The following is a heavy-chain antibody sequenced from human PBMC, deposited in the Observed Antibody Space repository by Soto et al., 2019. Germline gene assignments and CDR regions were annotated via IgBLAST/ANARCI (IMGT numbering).Heavy chain of an antibody. CDR2: IIPIFGTA. CDR3: ALRVFRDGNNSKYNYSGMDV. J-gene: IGHJ6*02. Sequence: VQLVQSGAEVKKPGSSVKLSCKASGGTFNRYTISWVRQAPGQGLEWMGGIIPIFGTANYAQKFQGRVAITADESTSAAYMALRSLRSADTAVYYCALRVFRDGNNSKYNYSGMDVWGQGTTVTVSS. D-gene: IGHD1-1*01. CDR1: GGTFNRYT. V-gene: IGHV1-69*01.